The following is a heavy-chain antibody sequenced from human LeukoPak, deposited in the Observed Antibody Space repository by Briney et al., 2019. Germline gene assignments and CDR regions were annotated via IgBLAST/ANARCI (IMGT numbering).Heavy chain of an antibody. CDR2: I. J-gene: IGHJ4*02. CDR1: GYSFTSYW. CDR3: ARRGEAMDPFDY. Sequence: GESLKISCKDSGYSFTSYWIGWVRQMPGKGLEWMGIIYSPSFQGQVTISADKSINTAYLQWSSLKASDTPIYYCARRGEAMDPFDYWGQGTLVTVSS. V-gene: IGHV5-51*01. D-gene: IGHD5-18*01.